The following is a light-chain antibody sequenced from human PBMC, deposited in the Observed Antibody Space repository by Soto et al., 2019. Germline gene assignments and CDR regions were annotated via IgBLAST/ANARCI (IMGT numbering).Light chain of an antibody. CDR3: SSYTSGGTYVV. Sequence: QSALTQPASVSGSPGQSITISCTGTSSDVGIYNYVSWYQQLPGKAPKLMIYDVSNRPSGISNRFSGSKSGNTASLTISGLQVEDEADYYCSSYTSGGTYVVFGGGTQLTVL. J-gene: IGLJ2*01. CDR1: SSDVGIYNY. V-gene: IGLV2-14*03. CDR2: DVS.